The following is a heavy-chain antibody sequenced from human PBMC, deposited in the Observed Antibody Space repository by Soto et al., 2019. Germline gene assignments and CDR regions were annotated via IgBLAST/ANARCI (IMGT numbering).Heavy chain of an antibody. Sequence: GGSLRLSCAASGFTFSSYGMHWVRQAPGKGLEWVAVISYDGSNKYYADSVKGRFTISRDNSKNTLYLQMNSLRAEDTAVYYCAKDRNRRDAYYYYGMDVWGQGTTVTVSS. CDR2: ISYDGSNK. J-gene: IGHJ6*02. CDR1: GFTFSSYG. V-gene: IGHV3-30*18. CDR3: AKDRNRRDAYYYYGMDV.